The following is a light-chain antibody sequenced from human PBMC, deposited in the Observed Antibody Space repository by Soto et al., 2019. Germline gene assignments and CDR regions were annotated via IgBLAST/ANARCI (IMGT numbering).Light chain of an antibody. CDR2: ETS. CDR1: QSVSTH. J-gene: IGKJ2*01. Sequence: EIVVTQFPATLSVSPGERATLSCRTSQSVSTHLAWFQQRPGQAPRLLIYETSTRATGVPARFTGSGSETDFTLTISSLQSEDFAVYYCQQYHIWYTFGQGTELEIK. CDR3: QQYHIWYT. V-gene: IGKV3-15*01.